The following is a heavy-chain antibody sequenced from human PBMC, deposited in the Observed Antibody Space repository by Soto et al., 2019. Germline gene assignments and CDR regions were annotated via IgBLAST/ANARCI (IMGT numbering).Heavy chain of an antibody. D-gene: IGHD5-12*01. CDR2: INHSGST. Sequence: QVQLQQWGAGLLKPSETLSLTCAVYGGSFSGYYWSWIRQPPGKGLEWIGEINHSGSTNYNPSLKSRVTISVDTSKNQFSLKLSSVTAADTAVYYCARGRVATISLGRWGQGILVTVSS. J-gene: IGHJ4*02. CDR3: ARGRVATISLGR. CDR1: GGSFSGYY. V-gene: IGHV4-34*01.